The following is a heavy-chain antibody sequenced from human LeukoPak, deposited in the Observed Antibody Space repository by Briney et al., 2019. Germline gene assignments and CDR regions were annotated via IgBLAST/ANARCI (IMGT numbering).Heavy chain of an antibody. J-gene: IGHJ4*02. CDR2: IWYDGSNK. Sequence: PGRSLRLSCAASGFTFSSYGMHWVRQAPGKGLEWVSTIWYDGSNKYYADSVKGRFTISKDNSKTTLYLQMNSLTAEDTAIYYCARDPGHNGWYGDNWGQGTLVTVSS. CDR3: ARDPGHNGWYGDN. CDR1: GFTFSSYG. V-gene: IGHV3-33*01. D-gene: IGHD6-19*01.